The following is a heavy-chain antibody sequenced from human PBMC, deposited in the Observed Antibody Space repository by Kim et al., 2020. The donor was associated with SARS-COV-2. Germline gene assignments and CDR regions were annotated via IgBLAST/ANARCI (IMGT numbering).Heavy chain of an antibody. CDR3: AKDWPGTSSVTADY. J-gene: IGHJ4*02. CDR2: ITASGTET. CDR1: GFTFSDYA. V-gene: IGHV3-23*01. D-gene: IGHD2-21*02. Sequence: GGSLRLSCAPSGFTFSDYAMSWVRHAPGKGLEWVSCITASGTETHYADSVKGRFTISRDNSRNTLYLEMNYVSADDTAVYYCAKDWPGTSSVTADYWGQGSLVTVTS.